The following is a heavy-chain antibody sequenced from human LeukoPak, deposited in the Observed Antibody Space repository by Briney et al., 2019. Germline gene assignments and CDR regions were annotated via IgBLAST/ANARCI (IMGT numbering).Heavy chain of an antibody. CDR2: MYSGGGT. Sequence: TGGSLRPSCAASGVTVSSSYMSWVRQAPGKGLEWVSTMYSGGGTDYADSVKGRFTISRDNSKNTLFLQMNSLRAEDTAVYYCARDPSPFYADYGYWGQGTLVTVSS. J-gene: IGHJ4*02. CDR3: ARDPSPFYADYGY. V-gene: IGHV3-66*01. D-gene: IGHD4-17*01. CDR1: GVTVSSSY.